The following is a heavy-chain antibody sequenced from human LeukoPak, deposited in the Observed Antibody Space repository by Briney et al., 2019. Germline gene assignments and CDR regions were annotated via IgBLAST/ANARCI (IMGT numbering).Heavy chain of an antibody. J-gene: IGHJ4*02. CDR2: IYYSGST. CDR3: ARGPYYDFWSGPYFDY. Sequence: PSQTLSLTCTVSGGSISSGGYYWSWIRQHPGKGLEWIGYIYYSGSTYYNPSLKSRVTISVDTSKNQFSLKLSSVTAADTAVYYCARGPYYDFWSGPYFDYWGQGTLVTVSS. D-gene: IGHD3-3*01. V-gene: IGHV4-31*03. CDR1: GGSISSGGYY.